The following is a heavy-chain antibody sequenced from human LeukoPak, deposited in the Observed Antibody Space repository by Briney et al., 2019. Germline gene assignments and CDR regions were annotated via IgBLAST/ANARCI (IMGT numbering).Heavy chain of an antibody. Sequence: PSETLSLTCAVSGGSISSSNWWSWVRPPPGKGLEWIGEIYHSGSTNYNPSLKSRVTISVDKSKNQFSLKLSSVTPADTAVYYCARGGNYWPQWWFDPWGRGTLVSVSS. CDR2: IYHSGST. V-gene: IGHV4-4*02. J-gene: IGHJ5*02. D-gene: IGHD1-26*01. CDR1: GGSISSSNW. CDR3: ARGGNYWPQWWFDP.